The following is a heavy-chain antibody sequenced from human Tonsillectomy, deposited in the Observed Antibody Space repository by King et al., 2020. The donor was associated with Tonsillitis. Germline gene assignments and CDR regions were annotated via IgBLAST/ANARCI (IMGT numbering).Heavy chain of an antibody. Sequence: QLQESGPGLVKPSKTLSLTCTVSGGSISSGDYYWSWIRQAAGKGLEWIGRIYTSGSTNYNPSLKSRVTMSVDTSKNQFSLKLSSVTAADTAVYYCARDVYLGFCSGTSCEYWFDPWGQGTLVTVSS. J-gene: IGHJ5*02. D-gene: IGHD2-2*01. CDR3: ARDVYLGFCSGTSCEYWFDP. CDR1: GGSISSGDYY. V-gene: IGHV4-61*02. CDR2: IYTSGST.